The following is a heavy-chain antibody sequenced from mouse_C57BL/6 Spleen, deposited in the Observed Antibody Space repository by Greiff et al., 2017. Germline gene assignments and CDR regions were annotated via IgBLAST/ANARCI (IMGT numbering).Heavy chain of an antibody. D-gene: IGHD2-1*01. CDR1: GFTFSDYY. Sequence: EVQGVESGGGLVQPGGSLKLSCAASGFTFSDYYMYWVRQTPEKRLEWVAYISNGGGSTYYPDTVKGRFTISRDNAKNTLYLQMSRLKSEDTAMYYCARHYYGNWYFDVWGTGTTVTVSS. V-gene: IGHV5-12*01. CDR3: ARHYYGNWYFDV. J-gene: IGHJ1*03. CDR2: ISNGGGST.